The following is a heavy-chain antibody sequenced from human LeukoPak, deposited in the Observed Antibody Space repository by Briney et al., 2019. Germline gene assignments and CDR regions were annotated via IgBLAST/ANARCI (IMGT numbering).Heavy chain of an antibody. Sequence: SVKVSCKASGGTFSSYAISWVRQAPGQGLEWMGRIIPILGIANYAQKFQGRVTITADKSTSTAYMELSSLRSEDTAVYYCARDQVVVRGVGNYWGQGTLVTISS. CDR2: IIPILGIA. V-gene: IGHV1-69*04. J-gene: IGHJ4*02. D-gene: IGHD3-10*01. CDR1: GGTFSSYA. CDR3: ARDQVVVRGVGNY.